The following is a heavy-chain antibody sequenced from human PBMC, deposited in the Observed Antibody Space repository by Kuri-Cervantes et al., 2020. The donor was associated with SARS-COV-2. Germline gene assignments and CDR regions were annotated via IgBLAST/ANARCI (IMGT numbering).Heavy chain of an antibody. CDR2: ISSSGSTI. J-gene: IGHJ4*02. CDR3: ARDRVYFDY. CDR1: GGSISSSSYY. Sequence: GGSLRLSCTVSGGSISSSSYYWGWIRQAPGKGLEWVSYISSSGSTIYYADSVKGRFTISRDNAKNSLYLQMNSLRAEDTAVYYCARDRVYFDYWGQGTLVTVSS. V-gene: IGHV3-11*04.